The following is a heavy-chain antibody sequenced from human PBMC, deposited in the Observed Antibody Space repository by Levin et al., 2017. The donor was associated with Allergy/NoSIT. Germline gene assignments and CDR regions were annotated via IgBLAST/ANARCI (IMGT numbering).Heavy chain of an antibody. Sequence: PSETLSLTCTVSGGSISSRSYYWGWIRQPPGKGLEWIGGISYGGSTYYNPSLKSRVTISTDTSKNQFSLKLSSATAADTAVYFCARHVQIVRGVIDPDNSLFDYWGQGTLVTVSS. V-gene: IGHV4-39*01. CDR3: ARHVQIVRGVIDPDNSLFDY. CDR2: ISYGGST. CDR1: GGSISSRSYY. J-gene: IGHJ4*02. D-gene: IGHD3-10*02.